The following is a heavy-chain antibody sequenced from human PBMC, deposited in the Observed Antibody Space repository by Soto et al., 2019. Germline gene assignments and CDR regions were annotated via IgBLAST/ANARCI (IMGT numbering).Heavy chain of an antibody. CDR1: GFTFSSYG. CDR2: ISYDGSNK. CDR3: AKDGAAAGNWFDP. J-gene: IGHJ5*02. Sequence: HPGGSLRLSCAASGFTFSSYGMHWVRQAPGKGLEWVAVISYDGSNKYYADSVKGRFTISRDNSKNTLYLQMNSLRAEDTAVYYCAKDGAAAGNWFDPWGQGTLVTVSS. D-gene: IGHD6-13*01. V-gene: IGHV3-30*18.